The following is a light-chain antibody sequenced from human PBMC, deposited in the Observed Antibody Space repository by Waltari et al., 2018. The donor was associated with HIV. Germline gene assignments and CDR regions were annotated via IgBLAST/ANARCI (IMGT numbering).Light chain of an antibody. V-gene: IGLV2-23*02. CDR2: EVS. J-gene: IGLJ3*02. CDR3: CSYAGSSTWV. Sequence: QSALTQPASVSGSPGQSITISSTGTSSDVGSYNLVSWYQQHPGKAPTLMIYEVSKRPSGVSSRFSGSTSGNTDSLTISGLQAEDEADYYCCSYAGSSTWVFGGGTKLTVL. CDR1: SSDVGSYNL.